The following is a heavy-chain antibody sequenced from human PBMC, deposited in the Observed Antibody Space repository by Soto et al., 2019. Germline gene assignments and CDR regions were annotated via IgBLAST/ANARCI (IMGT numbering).Heavy chain of an antibody. CDR3: ARDFLPHYYGSGSDYYGMDV. V-gene: IGHV3-30-3*01. J-gene: IGHJ6*02. CDR2: ISYEGSNK. D-gene: IGHD3-10*01. CDR1: GFTFSSYA. Sequence: GGSLRLSCAASGFTFSSYAMHWVRQAPGKGLEWETVISYEGSNKYYAVSVKGRFTISRDNSKNTLFLQMNSLRAEDTAVYYCARDFLPHYYGSGSDYYGMDVWGQGTTVTVSS.